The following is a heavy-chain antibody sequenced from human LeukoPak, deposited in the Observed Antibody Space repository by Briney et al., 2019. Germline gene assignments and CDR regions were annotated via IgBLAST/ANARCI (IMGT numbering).Heavy chain of an antibody. V-gene: IGHV3-53*01. CDR3: ASEVGPAAMGPLGFYYYYGMDV. D-gene: IGHD2-2*01. CDR2: IYSGGST. J-gene: IGHJ6*02. CDR1: GFTVSSNY. Sequence: PGGSLRLSCAASGFTVSSNYMSWVRQAPGKGLEWVSVIYSGGSTYYADSVKGRFTISRDNSKNTLYLQMNSLRAEDTAVYYCASEVGPAAMGPLGFYYYYGMDVWGQGTTVTVSS.